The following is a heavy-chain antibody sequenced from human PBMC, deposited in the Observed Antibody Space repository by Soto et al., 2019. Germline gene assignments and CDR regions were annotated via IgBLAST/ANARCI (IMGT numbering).Heavy chain of an antibody. CDR3: ARDRNSIVGATELNV. J-gene: IGHJ4*02. D-gene: IGHD1-26*01. CDR2: VYSDGST. V-gene: IGHV3-53*05. Sequence: GGSLRLSCAASGFTVSSNYMSWVRQAPGKGLEWVSVVYSDGSTYYADSVKGRFTISRDNSKNTLYLQMNSLRAEDTAVYYCARDRNSIVGATELNVWGQGTLVTVSS. CDR1: GFTVSSNY.